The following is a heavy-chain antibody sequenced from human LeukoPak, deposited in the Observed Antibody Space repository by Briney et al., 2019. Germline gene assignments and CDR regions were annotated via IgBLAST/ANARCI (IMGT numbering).Heavy chain of an antibody. Sequence: PGGSLRLSCAASGFTVSSNYMSWVRQAPGKGLEWVANIKQDGSEKYYVDSVKGRFTISRDNAKNSLYLQMNSLRAEDTAVYYCARDTFAFDIWGQGTMVTVSS. J-gene: IGHJ3*02. CDR1: GFTVSSNY. CDR3: ARDTFAFDI. D-gene: IGHD3-16*01. CDR2: IKQDGSEK. V-gene: IGHV3-7*01.